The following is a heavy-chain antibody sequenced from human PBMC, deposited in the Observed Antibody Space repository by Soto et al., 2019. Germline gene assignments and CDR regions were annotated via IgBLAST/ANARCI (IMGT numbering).Heavy chain of an antibody. V-gene: IGHV1-58*01. J-gene: IGHJ3*02. CDR3: AAGWSGSYGFTYAFDI. CDR2: IVVGSGNT. Sequence: ASVKVSCKASGFTFTSSAVQWVRQARGQRLEWIGWIVVGSGNTNYAQKFQERVTITRDMSTSTAYMELSSLRSEDTAVYYCAAGWSGSYGFTYAFDIWGQGTMVTVSS. D-gene: IGHD1-26*01. CDR1: GFTFTSSA.